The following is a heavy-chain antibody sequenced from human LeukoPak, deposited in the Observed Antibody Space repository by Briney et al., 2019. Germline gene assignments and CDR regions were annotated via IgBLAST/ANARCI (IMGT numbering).Heavy chain of an antibody. V-gene: IGHV1-8*01. CDR3: ATLEKGLFPRGS. CDR1: GYTFTSYD. D-gene: IGHD2-21*01. CDR2: MNPNSGNT. J-gene: IGHJ4*02. Sequence: ASVKVSCKASGYTFTSYDINWVRQATGQGLEWMGWMNPNSGNTGYAQKFQGRVTMTRNTSISTAYMELSSLRSEDTAVYYCATLEKGLFPRGSWGQGTLVTVSS.